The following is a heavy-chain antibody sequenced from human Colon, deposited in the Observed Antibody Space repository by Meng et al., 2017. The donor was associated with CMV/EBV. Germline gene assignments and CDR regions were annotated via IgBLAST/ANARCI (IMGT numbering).Heavy chain of an antibody. V-gene: IGHV3-74*01. CDR2: IDPDGRDT. D-gene: IGHD3-22*01. CDR1: GFAFSSYW. Sequence: GESLKISCVAAGFAFSSYWMHWVRQSPGKGLVWVSRIDPDGRDTKYADSVKGRFTISRDTSKDTLYLQLNDLRVEDTAVYYCAKGLNSGSLYNAFDILGQGTMVTVSS. J-gene: IGHJ3*02. CDR3: AKGLNSGSLYNAFDI.